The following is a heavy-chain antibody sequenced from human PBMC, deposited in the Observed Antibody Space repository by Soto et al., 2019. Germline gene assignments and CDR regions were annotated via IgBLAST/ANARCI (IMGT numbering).Heavy chain of an antibody. CDR2: ISYDESNK. CDR1: GFTFSNYA. CDR3: ARPTVPYCSNTTCYGYYFDY. D-gene: IGHD2-2*01. V-gene: IGHV3-30-3*01. J-gene: IGHJ4*02. Sequence: GGSLRLSCAASGFTFSNYAMHWVRQAPGKGLEWVAVISYDESNKYYPDNVKGRITISRDNSKNKLFLQMNSLGGYDTAFYFCARPTVPYCSNTTCYGYYFDYWGQGTLVTVSS.